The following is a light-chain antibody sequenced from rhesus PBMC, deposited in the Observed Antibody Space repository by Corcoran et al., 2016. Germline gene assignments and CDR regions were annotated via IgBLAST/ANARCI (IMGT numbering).Light chain of an antibody. V-gene: IGKV1-44*02. Sequence: DIQMTQSPSSLSASVGDRVTITCRASQTISSYLAWYQQKPGKVPKLLISVASSLESGVPSRLSGSGSGTEFTLTISSLQPEDFATYYCQQHNSHPLTFGGGTKVEIK. CDR3: QQHNSHPLT. CDR1: QTISSY. CDR2: VAS. J-gene: IGKJ4*01.